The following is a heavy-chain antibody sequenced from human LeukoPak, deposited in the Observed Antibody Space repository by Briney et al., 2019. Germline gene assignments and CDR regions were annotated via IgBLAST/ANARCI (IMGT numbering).Heavy chain of an antibody. CDR3: AISCSGGSCYSEGNYYVDV. CDR1: GYTFTGYY. J-gene: IGHJ6*03. D-gene: IGHD2-15*01. V-gene: IGHV1-2*02. CDR2: INPNSGGT. Sequence: ASEKVSCKASGYTFTGYYMHWVRQAPGQGLEWMGWINPNSGGTNYAQKFQGRVTMTRDTSISTAYMELSRLRSDDTAVYYCAISCSGGSCYSEGNYYVDVRGKGTTVTVSS.